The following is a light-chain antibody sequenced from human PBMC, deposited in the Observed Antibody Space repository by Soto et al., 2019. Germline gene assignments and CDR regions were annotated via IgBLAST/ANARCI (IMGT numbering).Light chain of an antibody. CDR3: QQYYNLPLT. J-gene: IGKJ4*01. V-gene: IGKV1-33*01. CDR2: DAS. Sequence: DIQMTQSPSSLSASVGDRVTITCHASQDISNYLNWYQQRPGKAPKLLIYDASNLETGVPSRFSGSGSGTDFTFTISSLQTDDSATYYCQQYYNLPLTFGGGTKVEIK. CDR1: QDISNY.